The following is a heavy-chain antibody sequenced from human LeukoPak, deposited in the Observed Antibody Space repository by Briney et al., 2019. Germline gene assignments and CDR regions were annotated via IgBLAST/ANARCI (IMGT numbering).Heavy chain of an antibody. J-gene: IGHJ5*02. Sequence: PSETLSLTCTVSGGSIISSSYYWGCIRQPPGKGLEWIGSIYYSGSTYYNPSLKSRVTISVDTSKNQFSLKLSSVTAADTAVYYCARDSVAEGWFDPWGQGTLVTVSS. V-gene: IGHV4-39*02. CDR1: GGSIISSSYY. CDR2: IYYSGST. CDR3: ARDSVAEGWFDP. D-gene: IGHD5/OR15-5a*01.